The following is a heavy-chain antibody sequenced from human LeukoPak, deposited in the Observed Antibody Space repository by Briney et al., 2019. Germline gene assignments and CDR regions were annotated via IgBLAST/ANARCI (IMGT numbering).Heavy chain of an antibody. CDR3: AKDIAARLGGGGGYYYYGMGV. J-gene: IGHJ6*02. D-gene: IGHD6-6*01. Sequence: PGRSLRLSCAASGFTFSSYGMHWVRQAPGKGLEWVAVISYDGSNKYYADSVKGRFTISRDNSKNTLYLQMNSLRAEDTAVYYCAKDIAARLGGGGGYYYYGMGVWGQGTTVAVSS. V-gene: IGHV3-30*18. CDR2: ISYDGSNK. CDR1: GFTFSSYG.